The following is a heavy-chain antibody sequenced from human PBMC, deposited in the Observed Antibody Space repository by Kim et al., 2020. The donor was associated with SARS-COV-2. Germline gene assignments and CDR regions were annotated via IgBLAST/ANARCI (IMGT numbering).Heavy chain of an antibody. V-gene: IGHV3-74*01. CDR2: INSDGSST. CDR1: GFTFSSYW. D-gene: IGHD3-22*01. J-gene: IGHJ4*02. Sequence: GGSLRLSCAASGFTFSSYWMHWVRQAPGKGLVWVSRINSDGSSTSYADSVKDRFTISRDNAKNTLYLQMNSLRAEDTAVYYCARGNTMYYYDSSGYYYFDYWGQGTLVTVSS. CDR3: ARGNTMYYYDSSGYYYFDY.